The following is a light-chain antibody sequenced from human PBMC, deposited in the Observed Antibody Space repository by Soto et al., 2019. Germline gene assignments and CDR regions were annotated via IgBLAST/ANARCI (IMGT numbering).Light chain of an antibody. Sequence: QSALTQPASVSGSPGQSITISCTGTSSDVGTYNSVSWYQQYPGKAPKLMIHDVSNRPSGVSNRFSGSKSGNTASLTISGLQAEDEADYYCSSYTSSSSYVFRSGTKVTV. CDR1: SSDVGTYNS. V-gene: IGLV2-14*01. CDR3: SSYTSSSSYV. CDR2: DVS. J-gene: IGLJ1*01.